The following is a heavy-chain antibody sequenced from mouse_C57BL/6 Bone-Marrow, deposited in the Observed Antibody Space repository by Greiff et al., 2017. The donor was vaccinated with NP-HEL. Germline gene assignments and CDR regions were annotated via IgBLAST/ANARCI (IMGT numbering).Heavy chain of an antibody. CDR1: GYTFTSYW. J-gene: IGHJ2*01. D-gene: IGHD1-1*01. V-gene: IGHV1-64*01. CDR3: ARSDYYATYYFDY. Sequence: QVQLQQPGAELVKPGASVKLSCKASGYTFTSYWMHWVKQRPGPGLEWIGMIHPNSGSTNYNEKFKSKATLTVDKSSSTAYMQLSSLTSEDSAVYYCARSDYYATYYFDYWGQGTTLTVSS. CDR2: IHPNSGST.